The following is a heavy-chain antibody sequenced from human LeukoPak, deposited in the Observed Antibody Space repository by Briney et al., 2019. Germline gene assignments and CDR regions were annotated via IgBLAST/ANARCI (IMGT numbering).Heavy chain of an antibody. D-gene: IGHD6-19*01. CDR2: IYTSGST. Sequence: PSDTLSLTCTVSGGSISSYYWSWIRQPAGKGLEWIGRIYTSGSTNYNPSLKSRVTMSVDTSKNQFSLKLSSVTAADTAVYYCAKVSSPIAVAALFDYWGQGTLVTVSS. CDR1: GGSISSYY. CDR3: AKVSSPIAVAALFDY. V-gene: IGHV4-4*07. J-gene: IGHJ4*02.